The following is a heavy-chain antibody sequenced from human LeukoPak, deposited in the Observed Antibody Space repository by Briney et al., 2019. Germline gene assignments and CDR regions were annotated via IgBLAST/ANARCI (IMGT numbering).Heavy chain of an antibody. D-gene: IGHD3-10*01. CDR3: ARFYGSGSYYNGGFDY. J-gene: IGHJ4*02. Sequence: GASVKVSCKASGYTFTGYYMHWVRQAPGQRLEWMGWINAGNGNTKYSQKFQGRVTITRDTSASTAYMELSSLRSEDTAVYYCARFYGSGSYYNGGFDYWGQGTLVTVSS. V-gene: IGHV1-3*01. CDR2: INAGNGNT. CDR1: GYTFTGYY.